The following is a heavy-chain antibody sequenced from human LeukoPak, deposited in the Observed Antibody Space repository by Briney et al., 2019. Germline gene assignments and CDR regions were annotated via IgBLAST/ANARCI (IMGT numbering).Heavy chain of an antibody. CDR1: GFTFSSYA. J-gene: IGHJ6*02. CDR2: ISGSGGST. D-gene: IGHD2-15*01. V-gene: IGHV3-23*01. CDR3: ARSRHYCSGGSCYSSYYYYGMDV. Sequence: SGGSLRLSCAASGFTFSSYAMSWVRQAPGKGLEWVSAISGSGGSTYYADSVKGRFTISRDNSKNTLYLQMNSLRAEDTAVYYCARSRHYCSGGSCYSSYYYYGMDVWGQGTTVTVSS.